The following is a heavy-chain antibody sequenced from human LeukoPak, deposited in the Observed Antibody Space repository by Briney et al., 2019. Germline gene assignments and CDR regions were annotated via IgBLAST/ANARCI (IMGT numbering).Heavy chain of an antibody. CDR3: ARGRLDYDFWSGYSFDY. J-gene: IGHJ4*02. Sequence: GGSLRLSCAPSGFTFSSYAMNWVRQAPGKGLEWVSSISSSSSYIYYADSVKGRFTISRDNAKSSLYLQMNSLRAEDTAMYYCARGRLDYDFWSGYSFDYWGQGTLVTVSS. CDR2: ISSSSSYI. D-gene: IGHD3-3*01. V-gene: IGHV3-21*01. CDR1: GFTFSSYA.